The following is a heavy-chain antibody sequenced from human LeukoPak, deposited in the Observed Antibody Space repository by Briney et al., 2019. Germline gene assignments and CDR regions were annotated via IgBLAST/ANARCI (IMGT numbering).Heavy chain of an antibody. J-gene: IGHJ4*02. Sequence: GGSLRLSCAASGFTLSSYGMHWVRQAPGKGLEWVAVISYDGTNKYYADSVKGRFTISRDNSKNTLYIQMNSLRAEDTAVYYCARKYCSSTSCLFDYWGQGTLVTVSS. CDR2: ISYDGTNK. CDR1: GFTLSSYG. CDR3: ARKYCSSTSCLFDY. V-gene: IGHV3-30*03. D-gene: IGHD2-2*01.